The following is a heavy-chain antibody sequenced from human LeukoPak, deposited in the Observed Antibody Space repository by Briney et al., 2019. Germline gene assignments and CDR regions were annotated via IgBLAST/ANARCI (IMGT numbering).Heavy chain of an antibody. CDR1: GFTFSSDA. Sequence: GGSLRLSCAASGFTFSSDAMSWVRQAPGKGLEWVSAISGSGGSTYYADSVKGRFTISRDNSKNTLYLQMNSLRAEDTAVYYCATRPGYYDSSGYYYVYWGQGTLVTVSS. CDR2: ISGSGGST. CDR3: ATRPGYYDSSGYYYVY. J-gene: IGHJ4*02. D-gene: IGHD3-22*01. V-gene: IGHV3-23*01.